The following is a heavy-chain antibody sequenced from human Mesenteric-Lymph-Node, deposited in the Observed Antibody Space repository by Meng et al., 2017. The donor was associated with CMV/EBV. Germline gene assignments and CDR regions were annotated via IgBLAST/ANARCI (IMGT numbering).Heavy chain of an antibody. V-gene: IGHV3-21*01. D-gene: IGHD1-7*01. CDR2: ISSSSSYI. Sequence: ETLSLTCAASGFTFSDYYMSWVRQAPGKGLEWVSSISSSSSYIYYADSVKGRFTISRDNAKNSLYLQMNSLRAEDTAVYYCAGGSAVGITGTTWGYWGQGTLVTVSS. J-gene: IGHJ4*02. CDR1: GFTFSDYY. CDR3: AGGSAVGITGTTWGY.